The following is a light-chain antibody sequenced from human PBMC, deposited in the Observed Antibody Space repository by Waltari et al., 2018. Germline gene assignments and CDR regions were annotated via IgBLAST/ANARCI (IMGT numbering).Light chain of an antibody. V-gene: IGKV1-17*03. Sequence: DIQMTQSPSASASVGDRVTITCRASQGISNYLAWFQQKPGKVPKRLIYGASSLQSGVPSTFSGSGSGTEFTLTISSLQPEDFATYYCLQYNSYPLTFGGGTKVEIK. CDR2: GAS. CDR1: QGISNY. J-gene: IGKJ4*01. CDR3: LQYNSYPLT.